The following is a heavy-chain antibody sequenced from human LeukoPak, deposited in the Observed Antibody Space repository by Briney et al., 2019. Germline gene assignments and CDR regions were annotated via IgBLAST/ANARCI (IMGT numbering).Heavy chain of an antibody. CDR3: AKGTSSWYPPFDY. J-gene: IGHJ4*02. CDR2: IQYDGGNK. CDR1: GFSFSNYG. Sequence: PGRSLRLSCAASGFSFSNYGMHWVRQAPGKGLKWVSFIQYDGGNKWYADSVKGRFTVSRDDSKNTLYVQMNSLSTEDTAVYYCAKGTSSWYPPFDYWGQGTLVTVSS. D-gene: IGHD6-13*01. V-gene: IGHV3-30*02.